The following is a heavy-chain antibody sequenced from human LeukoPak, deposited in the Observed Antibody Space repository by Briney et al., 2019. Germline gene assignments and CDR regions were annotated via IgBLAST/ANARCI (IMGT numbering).Heavy chain of an antibody. CDR1: GGSFSGYY. CDR2: INHSGST. V-gene: IGHV4-34*01. J-gene: IGHJ6*03. Sequence: TSETLSLTCAVYGGSFSGYYWSWIRQPPGEGLEWIGEINHSGSTNYNPSLKSRVTISVDTSKNQFSLKLSSVTAADTAVYYCARVRDYYYMDVWGKGTPVTVSS. CDR3: ARVRDYYYMDV.